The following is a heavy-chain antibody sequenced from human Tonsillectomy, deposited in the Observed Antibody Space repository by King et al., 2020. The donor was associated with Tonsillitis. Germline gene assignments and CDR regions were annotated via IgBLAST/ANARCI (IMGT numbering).Heavy chain of an antibody. CDR2: INSNTDVGPT. Sequence: VQLVESGGGLVKPGGSLRLSCAASGFTFSNAWMSWVRQAPGKGLEWVGRINSNTDVGPTDYAAPLKVRLTISIDDSINTLYLQMNSLKTEDTAVYYCTTDITMIVVVIKDFDYWGQGTLVTVSS. CDR3: TTDITMIVVVIKDFDY. D-gene: IGHD3-22*01. CDR1: GFTFSNAW. V-gene: IGHV3-15*01. J-gene: IGHJ4*02.